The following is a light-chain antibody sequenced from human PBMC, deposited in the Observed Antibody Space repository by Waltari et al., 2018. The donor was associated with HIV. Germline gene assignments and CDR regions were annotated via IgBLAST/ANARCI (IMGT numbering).Light chain of an antibody. J-gene: IGKJ2*02. Sequence: EILLTQSPATLSLSPGERATLPCRASQAVSNFLAWYQQKPGQAPRLLIYYAFKRATDIPDRFSGSGSGADFTLTISSLEPEDFAVYYCQHRSNWPPSTFGQGTKLEIK. CDR3: QHRSNWPPST. CDR2: YAF. CDR1: QAVSNF. V-gene: IGKV3-11*01.